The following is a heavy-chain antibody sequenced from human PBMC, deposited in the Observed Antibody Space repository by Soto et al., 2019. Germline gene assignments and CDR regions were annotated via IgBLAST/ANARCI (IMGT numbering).Heavy chain of an antibody. D-gene: IGHD2-21*02. J-gene: IGHJ4*02. V-gene: IGHV3-23*01. Sequence: EVQLLESGGGLVQPGGSLRLSCAASGFTFSSYAMSWVRQAPGKGLEWVSAISGSGGSTYYADSVKGRFTISRDNSKNPLYLQMHSLRAEDTAVYYWAKGPVVTAIPSFDYWGQGTLVTVSS. CDR3: AKGPVVTAIPSFDY. CDR1: GFTFSSYA. CDR2: ISGSGGST.